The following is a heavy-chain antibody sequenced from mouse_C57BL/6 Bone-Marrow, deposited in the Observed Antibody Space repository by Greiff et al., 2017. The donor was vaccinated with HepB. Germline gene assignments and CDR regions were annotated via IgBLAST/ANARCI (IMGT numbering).Heavy chain of an antibody. V-gene: IGHV10-1*01. Sequence: EVQLVESGGGLVQPKGSLKLSCAASGFSFNTYAMNWVRQAPGKGLEWVARIRSKSNNYATYYADSVKDRFTISRDDSESMLYLQMNNLKTEDTAMYYCVRRITTVVATDYYAMDYWGQGTSVTVSS. CDR3: VRRITTVVATDYYAMDY. J-gene: IGHJ4*01. CDR1: GFSFNTYA. CDR2: IRSKSNNYAT. D-gene: IGHD1-1*01.